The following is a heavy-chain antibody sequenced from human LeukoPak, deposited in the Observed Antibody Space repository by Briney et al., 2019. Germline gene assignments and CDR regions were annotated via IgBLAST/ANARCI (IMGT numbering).Heavy chain of an antibody. CDR1: GYSISSGYY. J-gene: IGHJ4*02. V-gene: IGHV4-38-2*01. Sequence: PSETLSLTCAVSGYSISSGYYWGWIRQPPGKGLEGIGGIYHSGSTYYNPSLKSRVTISVDTSKNQFSLKLSSVTAADTAVYYCARAYYGSGTFDYWGQGTLVTVSS. D-gene: IGHD3-10*01. CDR3: ARAYYGSGTFDY. CDR2: IYHSGST.